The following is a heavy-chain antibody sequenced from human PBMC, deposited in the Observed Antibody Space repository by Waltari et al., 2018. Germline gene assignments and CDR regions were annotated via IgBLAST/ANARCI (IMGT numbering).Heavy chain of an antibody. Sequence: QVQLQQWGAGLLKPSETLSLICAVYGWSFSGYTWMWIRQSPGKGLEWIGEISHSGGTNYNPSLKSRINISVDMSKNQFSLKLKSVTAADTAVYYCARGRRWLQLSDWGQGTPVTVSS. J-gene: IGHJ4*02. CDR3: ARGRRWLQLSD. V-gene: IGHV4-34*01. D-gene: IGHD5-18*01. CDR1: GWSFSGYT. CDR2: ISHSGGT.